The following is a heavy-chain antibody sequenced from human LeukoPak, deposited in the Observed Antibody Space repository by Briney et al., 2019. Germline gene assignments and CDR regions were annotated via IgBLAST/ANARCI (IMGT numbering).Heavy chain of an antibody. CDR1: GGSFSGYY. D-gene: IGHD6-6*01. Sequence: SETLSLTCGVSGGSFSGYYWSWIRQSPGKGLEWIGEINESGSTDYNPSLMSRVTISLDTSKNQFSLNLSSMTAADTAVYYCAREYSTSSTSFDYWGQGTLVTVSS. CDR2: INESGST. CDR3: AREYSTSSTSFDY. V-gene: IGHV4-34*01. J-gene: IGHJ4*02.